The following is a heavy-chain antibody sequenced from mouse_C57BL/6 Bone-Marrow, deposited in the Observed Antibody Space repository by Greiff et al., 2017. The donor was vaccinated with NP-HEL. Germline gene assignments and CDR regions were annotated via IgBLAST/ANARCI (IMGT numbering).Heavy chain of an antibody. CDR3: ARVTTVVGGYFDV. J-gene: IGHJ1*03. V-gene: IGHV3-6*01. CDR1: GYSITSGYY. CDR2: ISYDGSN. Sequence: VQLQQSGPGLVKPSQSLSLTCSVTGYSITSGYYWNWIRQFPGNKLEWMGYISYDGSNNYNPSLKNRISITRDTSKNQFFLKLNSVTTEDTATYYCARVTTVVGGYFDVWGTGTTVTVSS. D-gene: IGHD1-1*01.